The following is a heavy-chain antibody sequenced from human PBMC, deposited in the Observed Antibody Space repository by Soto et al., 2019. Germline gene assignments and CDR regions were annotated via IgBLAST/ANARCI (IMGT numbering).Heavy chain of an antibody. CDR1: GGSISSSNW. V-gene: IGHV4-4*02. CDR3: ASTDYYDSSGYYNNYYYYYGMDV. CDR2: IYHSGST. D-gene: IGHD3-22*01. J-gene: IGHJ6*02. Sequence: QVQLQESGPGLVKPSGTLSLTCAVSGGSISSSNWWSWVRQPPGKGLEWIGEIYHSGSTNYNPSLKSRVTISVDKSKNQCSLKLSSVTAADTAVYYCASTDYYDSSGYYNNYYYYYGMDVWGQGTTVTVSS.